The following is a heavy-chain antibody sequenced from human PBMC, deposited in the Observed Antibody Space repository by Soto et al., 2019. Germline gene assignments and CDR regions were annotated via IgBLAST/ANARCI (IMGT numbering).Heavy chain of an antibody. CDR3: ARALGRKSGSYYDTSDPYYYYGMDV. CDR2: IYYSGST. V-gene: IGHV4-39*01. CDR1: GGSISSRIYY. Sequence: SDTLSLTCTVSGGSISSRIYYWGWIRQSPGKGLEWIGNIYYSGSTEYNPSPKSRVTISVDTSRNQFSLKLSSVTAADTAVYYCARALGRKSGSYYDTSDPYYYYGMDVWGQGTTVTVSS. J-gene: IGHJ6*02. D-gene: IGHD1-26*01.